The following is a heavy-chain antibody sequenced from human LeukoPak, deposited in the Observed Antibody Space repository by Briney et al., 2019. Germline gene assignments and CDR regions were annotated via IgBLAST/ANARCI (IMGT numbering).Heavy chain of an antibody. CDR3: AKPDSSGYFQSFDS. CDR2: LSGNGVNT. J-gene: IGHJ4*02. D-gene: IGHD3-22*01. V-gene: IGHV3-23*01. CDR1: GFTFSNYV. Sequence: PGGSLRLSCAASGFTFSNYVMSWVRQAPGKGLEWVSTLSGNGVNTYYADSVKGRFTISRDNSKNTLYLQMNNLRAEDTAVYYCAKPDSSGYFQSFDSWGQGTLVTVSS.